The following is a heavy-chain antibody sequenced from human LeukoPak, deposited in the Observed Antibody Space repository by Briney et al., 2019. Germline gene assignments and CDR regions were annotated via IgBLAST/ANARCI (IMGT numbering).Heavy chain of an antibody. Sequence: SETLSINCAVSGGSISSSNWWSWVRQPPGKGLEWIGEIYHSGSTNYNPYLKSRVTISVDKSKNQFSLKLSSVTAADTAVYYCARSPPDYYGSGSYYFDYWGQGTLVTVSS. V-gene: IGHV4-4*02. CDR2: IYHSGST. D-gene: IGHD3-10*01. J-gene: IGHJ4*02. CDR3: ARSPPDYYGSGSYYFDY. CDR1: GGSISSSNW.